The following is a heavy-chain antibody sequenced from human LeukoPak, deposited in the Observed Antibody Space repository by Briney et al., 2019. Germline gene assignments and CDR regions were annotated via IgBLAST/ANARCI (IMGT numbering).Heavy chain of an antibody. Sequence: SVNVSCKASGGTFSSYAISWVRQAPGQGLEWMGGIIPIFGTANYAQKFQGRVTITADESTSTAYMELSSLRSEDTAVYYCARDLGAVAGSGFDYWGQGTLVTVSS. D-gene: IGHD6-19*01. CDR1: GGTFSSYA. J-gene: IGHJ4*02. V-gene: IGHV1-69*13. CDR2: IIPIFGTA. CDR3: ARDLGAVAGSGFDY.